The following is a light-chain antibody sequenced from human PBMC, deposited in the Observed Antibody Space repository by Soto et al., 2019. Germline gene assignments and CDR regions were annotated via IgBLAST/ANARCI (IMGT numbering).Light chain of an antibody. V-gene: IGKV3-20*01. CDR1: QSVSSSS. CDR2: GAS. J-gene: IGKJ1*01. Sequence: EIVLTQSPGTLSLSPGERATLSCRASQSVSSSSLVWYQQKAGQAPRLLIYGASSRAAGIPDRFSGSGSGTDFSLTISRLEPEDFAVYFCQQYGTSPWTFGQGTKVEI. CDR3: QQYGTSPWT.